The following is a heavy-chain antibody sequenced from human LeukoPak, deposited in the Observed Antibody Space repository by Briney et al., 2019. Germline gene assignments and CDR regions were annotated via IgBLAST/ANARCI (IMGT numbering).Heavy chain of an antibody. J-gene: IGHJ4*02. V-gene: IGHV3-30*04. CDR1: GFTFSSYV. Sequence: GGSLRLSCAASGFTFSSYVMHWVRQAPGKGLEWVANISYDGSNEYYADSVKGRFTISRDNSKNTLYLQMNSLRAADTAVYYCARLGLTISVDYWGQGTLVTASS. CDR2: ISYDGSNE. CDR3: ARLGLTISVDY. D-gene: IGHD3-9*01.